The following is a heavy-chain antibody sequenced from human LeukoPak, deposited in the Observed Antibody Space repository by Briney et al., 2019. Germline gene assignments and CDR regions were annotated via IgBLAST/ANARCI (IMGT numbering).Heavy chain of an antibody. Sequence: GSLRLSCAASGFTFSNYWMSWVRQAPGKGLEWVANIKQDGSEKYYVDSVKGRFTISRDNAKNSLYLQMNSLRAEDTAVYYCARELRIVVVPAAADYWGQGTLVTVSS. J-gene: IGHJ4*02. D-gene: IGHD2-2*01. CDR3: ARELRIVVVPAAADY. CDR2: IKQDGSEK. V-gene: IGHV3-7*01. CDR1: GFTFSNYW.